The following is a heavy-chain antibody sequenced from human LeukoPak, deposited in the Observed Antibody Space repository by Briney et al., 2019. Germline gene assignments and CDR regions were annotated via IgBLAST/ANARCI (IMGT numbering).Heavy chain of an antibody. J-gene: IGHJ6*02. D-gene: IGHD2-15*01. CDR1: GGSISSSSYY. CDR3: AREGTVVVAATSTYYYYGMDV. Sequence: SETLSLTCTVSGGSISSSSYYWGWIRQPPGKGLEWIGSIYYSGSTYYNPSLKSRVTISVDTSKNQFSLKLSSVTAADTAVYYCAREGTVVVAATSTYYYYGMDVWGQGTTVTVSS. CDR2: IYYSGST. V-gene: IGHV4-39*02.